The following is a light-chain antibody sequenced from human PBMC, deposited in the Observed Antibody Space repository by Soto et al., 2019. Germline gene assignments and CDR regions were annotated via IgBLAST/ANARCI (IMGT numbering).Light chain of an antibody. J-gene: IGLJ1*01. V-gene: IGLV1-47*01. CDR2: RNN. CDR3: AAWDDSLSGDYV. Sequence: QSVLTQPPSASGAPGQRVTISCSGSSSQNGSNYVYWYQQLPGTAPKLLIYRNNQRPSGVPDRFSGSKSGTSASLAISVLRSEDEADYYCAAWDDSLSGDYVFGTGTKVTVL. CDR1: SSQNGSNY.